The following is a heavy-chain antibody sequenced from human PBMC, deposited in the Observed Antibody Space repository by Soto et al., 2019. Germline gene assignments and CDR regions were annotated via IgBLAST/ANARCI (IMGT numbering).Heavy chain of an antibody. CDR1: GGSLSSYYW. D-gene: IGHD6-19*01. J-gene: IGHJ4*02. CDR2: IYWDDDK. Sequence: TLSLTCVVSGGSLSSYYWSWIRQPPGKGLEWLALIYWDDDKRYSPSLKSRLTVTKDTSKNQVVLTMTNVDPVDTATYYCARDSTGRYGFDFWGQGTLVTVSS. V-gene: IGHV2-5*08. CDR3: ARDSTGRYGFDF.